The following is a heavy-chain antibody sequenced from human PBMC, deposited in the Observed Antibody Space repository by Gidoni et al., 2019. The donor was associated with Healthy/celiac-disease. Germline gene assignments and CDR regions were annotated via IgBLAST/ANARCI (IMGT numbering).Heavy chain of an antibody. CDR2: ISYDGSNK. Sequence: QVQLVESGGGVVQPGRSLRLSCAASGFPFSSYGLHWGRQAPGKGLSWVAVISYDGSNKYYADSVKGRFTISRDNSKNTLYLQMNSLRAEDTAVYYCAKDRIVGATTGMDVWGKGTTVTVSS. V-gene: IGHV3-30*18. CDR1: GFPFSSYG. CDR3: AKDRIVGATTGMDV. J-gene: IGHJ6*04. D-gene: IGHD1-26*01.